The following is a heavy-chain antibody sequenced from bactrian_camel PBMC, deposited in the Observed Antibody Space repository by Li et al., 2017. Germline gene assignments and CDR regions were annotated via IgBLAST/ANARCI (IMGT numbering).Heavy chain of an antibody. CDR2: IKRGGDST. D-gene: IGHD4*01. Sequence: VQLVESGGGTVQPGGSLRLSCAGSGFDFSGHHMYWVRQAPGRGLEWVSSIKRGGDSTCYADSAKGRFTISQDNAKNTVYLQMDSLKPDDTAMYYCAAAHFKRYYSDYAANPERYNFWGQGTQVTVSS. J-gene: IGHJ4*01. CDR3: AAAHFKRYYSDYAANPERYNF. V-gene: IGHV3S40*01. CDR1: GFDFSGHH.